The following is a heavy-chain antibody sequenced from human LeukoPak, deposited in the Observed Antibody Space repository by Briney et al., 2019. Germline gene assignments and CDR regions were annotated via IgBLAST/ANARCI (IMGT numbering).Heavy chain of an antibody. J-gene: IGHJ3*02. Sequence: PGGSLRLSCAASGFTFSDHHMTWIRQAPGKGLEWLSYISGSGSTTFYADSVKGRFTISRDNAKKSLYLQMNSLRAEDTAVYYCARIQSGFDIWGQGTMVTVSS. CDR1: GFTFSDHH. D-gene: IGHD1-26*01. CDR2: ISGSGSTT. V-gene: IGHV3-11*04. CDR3: ARIQSGFDI.